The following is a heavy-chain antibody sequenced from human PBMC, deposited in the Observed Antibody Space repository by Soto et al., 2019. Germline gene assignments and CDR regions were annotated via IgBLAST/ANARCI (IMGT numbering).Heavy chain of an antibody. Sequence: EVQLVESGGGLVQPGGSLRLSCAASGFTFSSYDMHWVRQATGKGLEWVSAIGTAGDPYYPGSVKGRFTISRENAKNSLYLQMNSLRAGDTAVYYCARSMENLGRRYYYGSGTANYYGMDVWGQGTTVTVSS. CDR1: GFTFSSYD. D-gene: IGHD3-10*01. V-gene: IGHV3-13*05. J-gene: IGHJ6*02. CDR3: ARSMENLGRRYYYGSGTANYYGMDV. CDR2: IGTAGDP.